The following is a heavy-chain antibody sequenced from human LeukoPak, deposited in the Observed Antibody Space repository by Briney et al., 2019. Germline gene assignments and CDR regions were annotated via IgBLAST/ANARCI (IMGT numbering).Heavy chain of an antibody. CDR2: ISWDRGST. CDR1: GFTFDDYA. J-gene: IGHJ4*02. CDR3: AKGRGVVAATSTPSDY. Sequence: GGSLRLSCAASGFTFDDYALHWVRQAPGKGLEWVSPISWDRGSTYYADSLKGRFTISRDNSKISLYLQMNSLRAEDTALYYCAKGRGVVAATSTPSDYWGEATLVTAS. D-gene: IGHD2-15*01. V-gene: IGHV3-43D*03.